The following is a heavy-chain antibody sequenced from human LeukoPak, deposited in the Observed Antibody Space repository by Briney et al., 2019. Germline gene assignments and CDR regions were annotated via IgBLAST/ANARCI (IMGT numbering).Heavy chain of an antibody. CDR3: ARDSGGYDFRGVYYYYYMDV. Sequence: SVKVSCKACGGTFSSYAISWVRQAPGQGLEWMGGIIPIFGTANYAQKFQGRVTITTDESTSTAYMELSSLRSEDTAVYYCARDSGGYDFRGVYYYYYMDVWGKGTTVTVSS. D-gene: IGHD5-12*01. J-gene: IGHJ6*03. CDR2: IIPIFGTA. CDR1: GGTFSSYA. V-gene: IGHV1-69*05.